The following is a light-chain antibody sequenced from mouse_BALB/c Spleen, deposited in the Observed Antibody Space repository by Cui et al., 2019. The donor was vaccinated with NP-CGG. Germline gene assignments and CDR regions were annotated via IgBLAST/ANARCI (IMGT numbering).Light chain of an antibody. V-gene: IGLV1*01. CDR3: ALWYSNHWV. Sequence: QAVVPQSSPLTTSPGETVTLTCRSSTGAVTTRNYANWVQEKSDHLFTGLIGGTNNRAPGVPARFSGSLIGDKAALTITGTQTEDEAIYFCALWYSNHWVFGGGTKLTVL. J-gene: IGLJ1*01. CDR1: TGAVTTRNY. CDR2: GTN.